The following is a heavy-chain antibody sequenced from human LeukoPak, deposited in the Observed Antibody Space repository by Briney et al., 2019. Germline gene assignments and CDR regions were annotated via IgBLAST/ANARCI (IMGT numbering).Heavy chain of an antibody. Sequence: SETLSLTCTVSGGSISSSNYYWGRIRQPAGKGLEWIGRIYYSGSTYYNPSLKSRVTISVDTSQNQFSLKLSSVTAADTAVYYCARDFNHVTIFGVVIGGYNWFDPWGQGTLVTVSS. CDR2: IYYSGST. CDR3: ARDFNHVTIFGVVIGGYNWFDP. J-gene: IGHJ5*02. V-gene: IGHV4-39*07. CDR1: GGSISSSNYY. D-gene: IGHD3-3*01.